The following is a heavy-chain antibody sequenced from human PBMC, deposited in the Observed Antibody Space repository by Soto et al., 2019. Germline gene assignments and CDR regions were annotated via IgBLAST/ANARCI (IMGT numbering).Heavy chain of an antibody. D-gene: IGHD3-10*01. Sequence: PSETLSLTCTVSGGSISSYYWSWIRQPPGKGLGWIGYIYYSGSTNYNPSLKSRVTISVDTSKNQFSLKLSSVTAADTAVYYCARVPEQYYYGSGRYTNWFDPWGQGTLVTVSS. CDR1: GGSISSYY. CDR3: ARVPEQYYYGSGRYTNWFDP. V-gene: IGHV4-59*01. J-gene: IGHJ5*02. CDR2: IYYSGST.